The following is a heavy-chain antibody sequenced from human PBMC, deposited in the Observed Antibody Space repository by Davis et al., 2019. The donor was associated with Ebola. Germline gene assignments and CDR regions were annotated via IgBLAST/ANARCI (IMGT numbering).Heavy chain of an antibody. J-gene: IGHJ5*02. CDR1: GYSFTSYW. D-gene: IGHD3-16*01. Sequence: PGGSLRLSCKGSGYSFTSYWISWVRQMPGKGLEWMGRIDPSDSYTKYSPSFQGHVTISADKSISTAYLQWSSLKASDTAMYYCARHWGGASWLDPWGQGTLVTVSS. CDR2: IDPSDSYT. V-gene: IGHV5-10-1*01. CDR3: ARHWGGASWLDP.